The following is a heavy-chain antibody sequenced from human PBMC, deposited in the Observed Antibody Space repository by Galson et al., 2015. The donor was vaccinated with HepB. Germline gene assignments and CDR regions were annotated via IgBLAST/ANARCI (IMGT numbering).Heavy chain of an antibody. CDR3: ARGELLYYDFWSGYYTDYFDY. CDR1: GFTFSSYG. Sequence: SLRLSCAASGFTFSSYGMHWVRQAPGKGLEWVAVIWYDGSNKYYADSVKGRFTISRDNSKNTLYLQMNSLRAEDTAVYYCARGELLYYDFWSGYYTDYFDYWGQGTLVTVSS. J-gene: IGHJ4*02. V-gene: IGHV3-33*01. CDR2: IWYDGSNK. D-gene: IGHD3-3*01.